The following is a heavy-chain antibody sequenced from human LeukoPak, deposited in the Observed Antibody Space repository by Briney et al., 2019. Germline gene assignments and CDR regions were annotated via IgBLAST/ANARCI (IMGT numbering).Heavy chain of an antibody. Sequence: SETLSLTCTVSGGSISSGGYYWSWIRQPAGKGLEWIGRIYTSGSTNYNPSLKSRVTISVDTSKNQFSLKLSSVTAADTAVYYCARVPHYYYYYMDVWGKGTTVTVSS. V-gene: IGHV4-61*02. CDR1: GGSISSGGYY. CDR3: ARVPHYYYYYMDV. J-gene: IGHJ6*03. CDR2: IYTSGST.